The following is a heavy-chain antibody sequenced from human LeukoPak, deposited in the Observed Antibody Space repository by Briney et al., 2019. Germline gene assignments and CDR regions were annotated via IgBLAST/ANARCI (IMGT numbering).Heavy chain of an antibody. V-gene: IGHV3-23*01. CDR1: GFTFSSYA. D-gene: IGHD3-10*01. Sequence: PGGSLRLSCAASGFTFSSYAMSWVRQAPGKGLEWVSAISGSGGSTYYADSVKGRFTISRDNSKNTLYLQMNSLRAEDTAVYYCATRKKYYYGSGSTYFDYWGQGTLVTVSS. CDR3: ATRKKYYYGSGSTYFDY. CDR2: ISGSGGST. J-gene: IGHJ4*02.